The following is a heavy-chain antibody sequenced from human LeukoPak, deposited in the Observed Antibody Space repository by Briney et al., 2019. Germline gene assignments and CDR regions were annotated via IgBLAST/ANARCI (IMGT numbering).Heavy chain of an antibody. Sequence: GGSLRLSCAASGFTVSSHFMSWVRQAPGKGLEWVSVLYDDDTTKYPDSVKGRFTISRDNSKNTLYLQMDSLRTEDTAVYYCTRELLYHYYEYWGQGTLVTVSS. D-gene: IGHD3-3*01. J-gene: IGHJ4*02. CDR3: TRELLYHYYEY. CDR2: LYDDDTT. CDR1: GFTVSSHF. V-gene: IGHV3-53*01.